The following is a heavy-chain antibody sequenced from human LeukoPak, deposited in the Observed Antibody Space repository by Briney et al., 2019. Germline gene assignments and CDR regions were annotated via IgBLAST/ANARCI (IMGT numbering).Heavy chain of an antibody. CDR1: GFTFSSYS. D-gene: IGHD3-3*01. CDR3: ARDPIMAYYDFWSGSGDWFDP. J-gene: IGHJ5*02. V-gene: IGHV3-21*01. Sequence: GGSLRLSCAASGFTFSSYSMNWVRQAPGKGLEWVSSISSSSSYIYYADSVKGRFTISRDNAKNSLYLQMNSLRAVDTAVYYCARDPIMAYYDFWSGSGDWFDPWGQGTLVTVSS. CDR2: ISSSSSYI.